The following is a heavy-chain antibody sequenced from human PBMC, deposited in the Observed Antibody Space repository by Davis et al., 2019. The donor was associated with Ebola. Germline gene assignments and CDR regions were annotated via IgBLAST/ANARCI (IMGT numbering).Heavy chain of an antibody. Sequence: GESLKISCAASGFTFSSYSMNWVRQAPGKGLEWVSYISSSSSTIYYADSVKGRFTISRDNAKNSLYLQMNSLRDEDTAVYYCARAPSYYYDSSGYYLNYYYGMDVWGKGTTVTVSS. CDR3: ARAPSYYYDSSGYYLNYYYGMDV. CDR1: GFTFSSYS. J-gene: IGHJ6*04. D-gene: IGHD3-22*01. CDR2: ISSSSSTI. V-gene: IGHV3-48*02.